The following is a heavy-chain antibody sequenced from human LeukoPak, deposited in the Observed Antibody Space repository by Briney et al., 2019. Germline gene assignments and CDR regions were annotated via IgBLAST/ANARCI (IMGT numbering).Heavy chain of an antibody. CDR3: TREGAAAAYGMDV. Sequence: PGGSLRLSCTASGFTFGDYAVSWVRRAPGRGLEWVGLIRRRAFGETADYAASVKGRFTISRDDSKSIAYLQMNSLKTEDTAVYYCTREGAAAAYGMDVWGQGTTVTASS. J-gene: IGHJ6*02. V-gene: IGHV3-49*04. CDR2: IRRRAFGETA. D-gene: IGHD6-13*01. CDR1: GFTFGDYA.